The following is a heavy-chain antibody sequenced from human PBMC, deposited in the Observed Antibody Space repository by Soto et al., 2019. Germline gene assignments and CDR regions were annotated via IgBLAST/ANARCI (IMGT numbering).Heavy chain of an antibody. CDR1: GYIFTNFY. V-gene: IGHV1-46*03. CDR2: INPNGGST. Sequence: QVQLVQPGAEVKKPGASVKFSCKASGYIFTNFYIHWVRQAPGQGLELIGIINPNGGSTNYAQNFQGRVTMTSDTSTSTVYMDLSSLRYEDTAVYYCTRGRASGDYWGQGTLITVSS. CDR3: TRGRASGDY. J-gene: IGHJ4*02.